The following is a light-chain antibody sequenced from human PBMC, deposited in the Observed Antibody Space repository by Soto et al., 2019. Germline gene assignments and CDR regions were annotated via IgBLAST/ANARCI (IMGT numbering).Light chain of an antibody. CDR1: QYVGTR. CDR2: DAS. J-gene: IGKJ5*01. Sequence: EIVLTQSPATLSSSPGETATLSCRASQYVGTRLAWYQHKPGQAPRLVIFDASNRASGMPERFSGSGSGTDFTLTIARLEPEDFAVYYCQEYDGAPITFGLGTRLEIK. CDR3: QEYDGAPIT. V-gene: IGKV3-20*01.